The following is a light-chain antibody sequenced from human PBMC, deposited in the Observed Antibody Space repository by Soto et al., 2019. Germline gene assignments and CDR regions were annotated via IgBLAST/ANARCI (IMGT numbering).Light chain of an antibody. CDR1: QSVSSRS. CDR2: DAS. CDR3: QQYRSSPT. Sequence: EIVLTQSPATLSLSPGERATLSCGASQSVSSRSLAWYQQKPGLAPRLIIYDASSRATGIPDRFSGSGSGTDFTLTISRLEPEDFAVYYCQQYRSSPTFGGGTKVEIK. J-gene: IGKJ4*01. V-gene: IGKV3D-20*01.